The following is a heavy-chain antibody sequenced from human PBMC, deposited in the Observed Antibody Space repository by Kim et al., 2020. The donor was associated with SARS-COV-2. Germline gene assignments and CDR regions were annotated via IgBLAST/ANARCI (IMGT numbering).Heavy chain of an antibody. CDR3: ASRAASIATRPFDY. J-gene: IGHJ4*02. V-gene: IGHV3-48*03. CDR1: GFTFSSYE. Sequence: GGSLRLSCAASGFTFSSYEMNWVRQAPGKGLEWVSYISISGTTIYYADSVKGRFTISRDNAKNSLYLQMNSLRAEDTAVYYCASRAASIATRPFDYWGQGPWSPSPQ. D-gene: IGHD6-6*01. CDR2: ISISGTTI.